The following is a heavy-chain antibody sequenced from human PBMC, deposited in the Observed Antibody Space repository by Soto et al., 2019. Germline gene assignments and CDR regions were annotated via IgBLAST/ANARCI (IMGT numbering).Heavy chain of an antibody. CDR1: GDSVISNWW. Sequence: QLQLQESGPGLVKPSGTLSLTCAVSGDSVISNWWWGWVRQSPGKGVEWIADMLHSGSTNYSPSRESRVTSSVDKSQNQFSLKLNSVTAAAPAGYFCVRSPGWYKLDSWGQGILVTVSA. D-gene: IGHD6-19*01. V-gene: IGHV4-4*02. CDR2: MLHSGST. J-gene: IGHJ4*02. CDR3: VRSPGWYKLDS.